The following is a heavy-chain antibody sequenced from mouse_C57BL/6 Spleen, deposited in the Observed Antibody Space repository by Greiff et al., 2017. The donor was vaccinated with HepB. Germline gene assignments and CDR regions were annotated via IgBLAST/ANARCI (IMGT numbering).Heavy chain of an antibody. CDR3: TRRRIYYGSSYLYAMDY. Sequence: VKVVESGAELVRPGASVTLSCKASGYTFTDYDMHWVKQTPVHGLEWIGAIDPETGGTAYNQKFKGKAILTADKSSSTAYMELRSLTSEDSAVYYCTRRRIYYGSSYLYAMDYWGQGTSVTVSS. D-gene: IGHD1-1*01. CDR1: GYTFTDYD. J-gene: IGHJ4*01. CDR2: IDPETGGT. V-gene: IGHV1-15*01.